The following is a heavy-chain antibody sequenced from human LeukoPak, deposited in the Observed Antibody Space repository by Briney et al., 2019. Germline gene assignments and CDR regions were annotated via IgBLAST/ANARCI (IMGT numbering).Heavy chain of an antibody. D-gene: IGHD3-9*01. V-gene: IGHV1-69*13. CDR2: IIPIFDTA. CDR3: AREPTGYSFDY. J-gene: IGHJ4*02. CDR1: GGTFSSYA. Sequence: SVKVSYKASGGTFSSYAINWVRQAPGQGLEWMGGIIPIFDTADYAQTFQGRVTITADESTSTAYMELTSLRSEDTAVYYCAREPTGYSFDYWGQGTLVTVSS.